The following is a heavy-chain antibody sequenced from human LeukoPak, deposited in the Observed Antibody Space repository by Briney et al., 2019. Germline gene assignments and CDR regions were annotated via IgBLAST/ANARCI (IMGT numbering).Heavy chain of an antibody. CDR1: GFTFGDYA. CDR3: TRDKGVPGAVPREYFDY. CDR2: IRSKAYGGTT. J-gene: IGHJ4*02. V-gene: IGHV3-49*04. Sequence: GGSLRLSCTASGFTFGDYAMSWVRQAPGKGLEWVGFIRSKAYGGTTDYAASVKGRFTISRDDSKSIAYLQMNSLKTEDSAVYYCTRDKGVPGAVPREYFDYWGQGTLVTVSS. D-gene: IGHD2-2*01.